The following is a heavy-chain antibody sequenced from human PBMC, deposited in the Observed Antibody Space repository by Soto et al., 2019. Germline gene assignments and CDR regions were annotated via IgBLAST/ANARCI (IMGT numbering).Heavy chain of an antibody. V-gene: IGHV3-48*03. CDR3: ARGFGRVNY. CDR2: IDGSGTTK. J-gene: IGHJ4*02. Sequence: EVQLLESGGGLVQPGGSLRLSCGVSGFTFNDFEMNWVRQAPGKGLEWLAYIDGSGTTKKYADSVRGRFTISRDNPNNSLFLQMSSLSAADTAIYYCARGFGRVNYWGQGTLVSGSS. D-gene: IGHD3-10*01. CDR1: GFTFNDFE.